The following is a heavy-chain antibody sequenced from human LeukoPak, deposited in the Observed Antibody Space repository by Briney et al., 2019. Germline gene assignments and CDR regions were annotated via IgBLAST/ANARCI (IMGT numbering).Heavy chain of an antibody. J-gene: IGHJ4*02. V-gene: IGHV4-39*07. CDR1: GGSISSSSYY. Sequence: SETLSLTCTVSGGSISSSSYYWGWIRQPPGKGLEWIGSIYYSGSTYYNPSLKSRVTISVDTSKNQFSLKLSSVTAADTAVYYCARANVDPGYFDYWGQGTLVTVSS. CDR3: ARANVDPGYFDY. CDR2: IYYSGST.